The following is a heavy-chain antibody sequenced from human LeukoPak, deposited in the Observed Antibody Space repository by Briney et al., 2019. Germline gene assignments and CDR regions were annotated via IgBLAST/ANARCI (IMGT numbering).Heavy chain of an antibody. CDR1: GDSITNYF. Sequence: SETLSLTCTVSGDSITNYFWSWIRQPPGKGLEWIGYIYYTGNTNYKPSLKSRVTISVDTSTNQFSLRLRSVTATDTAVYYCARGRVAYSAYYFDYWGRGTLVTVSS. CDR3: ARGRVAYSAYYFDY. CDR2: IYYTGNT. D-gene: IGHD2-15*01. V-gene: IGHV4-59*01. J-gene: IGHJ4*02.